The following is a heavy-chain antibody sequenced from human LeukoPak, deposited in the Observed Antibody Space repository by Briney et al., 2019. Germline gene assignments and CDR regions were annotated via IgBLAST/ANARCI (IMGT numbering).Heavy chain of an antibody. CDR1: GYGFTGFG. Sequence: ASVKVSCMASGYGFTGFGSGGVPQAPGQRPEWMGWISAASGSTNYAQKFQDRVTMTTDTSTTTFYMELRSLRSDDTAVYYCAKEQEGTAIGGVFDYWGQGTVVTVSS. D-gene: IGHD2-21*02. CDR3: AKEQEGTAIGGVFDY. CDR2: ISAASGST. V-gene: IGHV1-18*01. J-gene: IGHJ4*02.